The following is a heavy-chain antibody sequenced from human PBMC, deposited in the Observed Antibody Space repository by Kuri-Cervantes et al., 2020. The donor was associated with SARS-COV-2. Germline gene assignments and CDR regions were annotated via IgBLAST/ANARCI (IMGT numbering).Heavy chain of an antibody. CDR1: GGSINSGEYY. Sequence: SETLSLTCIVSGGSINSGEYYWSWIRQPAGKGLEWIGRIFTSGSTSYNSSLKSRVTISMDTSKNQFFLKLSSVTAADTAVYYCARDYDFGGGQGTLVTVSS. V-gene: IGHV4-61*02. J-gene: IGHJ4*02. D-gene: IGHD3-3*01. CDR2: IFTSGST. CDR3: ARDYDFG.